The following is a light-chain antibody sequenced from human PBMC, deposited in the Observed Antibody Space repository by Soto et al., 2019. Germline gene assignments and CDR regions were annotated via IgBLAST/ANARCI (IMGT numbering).Light chain of an antibody. CDR3: ALFMGNGISV. CDR2: STS. Sequence: QAVVTQEPSFSVSPGGTVTLTCGLSSGSVSTSYYPSWYQQTPGQAPRTLIYSTSTRSSGVPDRFSGSILGNKAALTITGAQADDESDYYCALFMGNGISVFGTGTKLTVL. CDR1: SGSVSTSYY. V-gene: IGLV8-61*01. J-gene: IGLJ1*01.